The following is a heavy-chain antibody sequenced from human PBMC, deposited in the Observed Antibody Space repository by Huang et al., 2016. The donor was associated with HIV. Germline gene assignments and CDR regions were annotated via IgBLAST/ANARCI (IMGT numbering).Heavy chain of an antibody. D-gene: IGHD6-19*01. V-gene: IGHV3-30*18. CDR3: AKDQGSGWLGIDY. CDR2: ITYDGGNE. CDR1: GFIFRSYG. Sequence: QVHLVESGGGVVQPGGSLRLSCAASGFIFRSYGRHWVRKAPGKGPEWVSVITYDGGNEDYTDSVRGRFTISRDNSKNTMYLQMDSLRTEDTAVYYCAKDQGSGWLGIDYWGQGNLVTVSS. J-gene: IGHJ4*02.